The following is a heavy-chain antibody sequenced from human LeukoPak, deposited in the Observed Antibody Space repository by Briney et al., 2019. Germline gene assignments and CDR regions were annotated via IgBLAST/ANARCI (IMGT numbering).Heavy chain of an antibody. CDR1: GYTFTSYG. V-gene: IGHV1-18*01. J-gene: IGHJ4*02. CDR3: ARDTVAAAATGDY. Sequence: ASVKVSCKASGYTFTSYGISWVRQAPGQGLEWMGWISAYNGNTNYAQRLQGRVTMTTDASTSTAYMELSTLRFDDTAMYYCARDTVAAAATGDYWGQGTLVTVSS. D-gene: IGHD6-13*01. CDR2: ISAYNGNT.